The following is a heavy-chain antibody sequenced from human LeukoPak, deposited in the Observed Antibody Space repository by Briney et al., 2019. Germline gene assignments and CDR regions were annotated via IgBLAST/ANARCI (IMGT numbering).Heavy chain of an antibody. CDR3: ARDQDGEIDY. Sequence: GGSLRLSCAASGFTFSSYAMHWVRQAPGKGLEWVAVISYDGSNKYYADSVKGRFTISRDNSKNTLYLQMNSLRAEDTAVYYCARDQDGEIDYWGQGTLVTVSS. CDR2: ISYDGSNK. D-gene: IGHD4-17*01. CDR1: GFTFSSYA. V-gene: IGHV3-30-3*01. J-gene: IGHJ4*02.